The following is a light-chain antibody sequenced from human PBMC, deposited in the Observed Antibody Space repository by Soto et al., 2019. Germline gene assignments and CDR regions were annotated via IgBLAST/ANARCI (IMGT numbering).Light chain of an antibody. Sequence: EIVMTQSPATLSVSPGERATLSCTTSQTVSSKLAWYQLTPCQAPRLLIYGASTRATDIPARFSGSGCGTDSALTIGCLQSEDFAVYYCQQYNNWPPAFGQGTTVE. J-gene: IGKJ1*01. CDR2: GAS. CDR1: QTVSSK. CDR3: QQYNNWPPA. V-gene: IGKV3-15*01.